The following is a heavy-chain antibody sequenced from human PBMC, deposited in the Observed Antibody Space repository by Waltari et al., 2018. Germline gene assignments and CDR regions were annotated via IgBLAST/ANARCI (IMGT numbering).Heavy chain of an antibody. CDR3: ATDLLRRGSYSVDY. Sequence: QVQLVQSGAEVKKPGASVKVSCKASGYTFTSYAMHWVRQAPGQRLEWMGWINASNGNTKYSQKFQGRVTITADTSTDTAYMELSSLRSEDTAVYYCATDLLRRGSYSVDYWGQGTLVTVSS. CDR1: GYTFTSYA. CDR2: INASNGNT. J-gene: IGHJ4*02. D-gene: IGHD1-26*01. V-gene: IGHV1-3*01.